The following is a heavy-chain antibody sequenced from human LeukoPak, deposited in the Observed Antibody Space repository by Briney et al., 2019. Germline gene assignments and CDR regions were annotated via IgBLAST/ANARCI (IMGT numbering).Heavy chain of an antibody. CDR1: GGSISSYY. V-gene: IGHV4-59*01. J-gene: IGHJ4*02. CDR3: AREHSSSSSLDY. CDR2: IYYSGST. Sequence: SETLSLTCTVSGGSISSYYWSWIRQPPGKGLEWIGYIYYSGSTNYNPSLKSRVTISVDASKNQFSLKLSSVTAADTAVYYCAREHSSSSSLDYWGQGTLVTVSS. D-gene: IGHD6-6*01.